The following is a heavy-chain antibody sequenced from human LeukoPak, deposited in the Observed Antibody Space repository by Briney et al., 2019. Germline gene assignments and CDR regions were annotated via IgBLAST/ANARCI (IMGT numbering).Heavy chain of an antibody. Sequence: SETLSLTCTVSGYSISSGYYWSWIRQPPGKGLEWIGYIYHSGSTYYNPSLKSRVTISVDRSKNQFSLKLSSVTAADTAVYYCAREGATSPRLFDYWGQGTLVTVSS. J-gene: IGHJ4*02. V-gene: IGHV4-38-2*02. D-gene: IGHD2-2*01. CDR1: GYSISSGYY. CDR3: AREGATSPRLFDY. CDR2: IYHSGST.